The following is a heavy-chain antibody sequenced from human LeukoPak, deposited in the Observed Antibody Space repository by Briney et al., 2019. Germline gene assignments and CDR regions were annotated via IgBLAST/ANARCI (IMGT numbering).Heavy chain of an antibody. CDR1: GGSISSSSYY. CDR2: IYYRGST. V-gene: IGHV4-39*01. Sequence: PSETLSLTYTVSGGSISSSSYYWGWIRQPPGKGLQWIGTIYYRGSTYYNPSLKSRVTISVDTSKNQFSLKLSSVTAADTAVYYCARGERYSSGWYGEYYFDYWGQGTLVTVSS. CDR3: ARGERYSSGWYGEYYFDY. J-gene: IGHJ4*02. D-gene: IGHD6-19*01.